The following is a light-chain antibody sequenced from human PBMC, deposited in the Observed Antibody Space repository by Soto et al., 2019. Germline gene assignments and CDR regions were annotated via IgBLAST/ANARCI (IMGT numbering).Light chain of an antibody. CDR1: SSDVGGYNY. V-gene: IGLV2-8*01. Sequence: QSALTQPPSASGSPGQSVTISCTGTSSDVGGYNYVSWYQQHPGKAPKLMIYEVSKRPSGVPDRFSGSKSGNTASLTVSGRQAEDEADYYCSSYAGSNNFVFGGGTKPTVL. CDR2: EVS. J-gene: IGLJ2*01. CDR3: SSYAGSNNFV.